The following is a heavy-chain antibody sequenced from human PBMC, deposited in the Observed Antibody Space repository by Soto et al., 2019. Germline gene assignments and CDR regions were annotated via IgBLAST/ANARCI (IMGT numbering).Heavy chain of an antibody. Sequence: PGGSLRLSCAASGFAVSSDYMSWVRQAPGKGLEWVSGIYSGGSTYYADSVKGRFTISRDNSKNTLYLQMNSLRAEDTAVYYCARDVDPWGQGTPVTVSS. CDR2: IYSGGST. V-gene: IGHV3-53*01. J-gene: IGHJ5*02. CDR3: ARDVDP. CDR1: GFAVSSDY.